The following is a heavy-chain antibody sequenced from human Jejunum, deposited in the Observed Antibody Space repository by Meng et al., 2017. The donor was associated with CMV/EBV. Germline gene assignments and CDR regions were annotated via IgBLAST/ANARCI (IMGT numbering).Heavy chain of an antibody. CDR2: ISAYNGNT. D-gene: IGHD4-23*01. J-gene: IGHJ4*02. Sequence: KSSCYTFTAFGFSWVRQAPGQGLEWMGWISAYNGNTNYAQKFQGRVTMTTDTSTTTAYMELRNLKSDDTAVYYCARVLLGYGGNPAFWGQGTLVTVSS. V-gene: IGHV1-18*01. CDR3: ARVLLGYGGNPAF. CDR1: CYTFTAFG.